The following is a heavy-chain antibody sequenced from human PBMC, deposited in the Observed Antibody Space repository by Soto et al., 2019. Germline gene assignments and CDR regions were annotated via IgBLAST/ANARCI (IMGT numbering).Heavy chain of an antibody. D-gene: IGHD7-27*01. Sequence: QVQLVQSGAEVKKPGASVKVSCKASGYTSTSYDINWVRQAAGQGLEWMGWMNPNSGNTGHAQKFQGRVTTTKETSKTTAYMELSSLRSEDTAVYNGAREPPGAHYNFDYWGQGTLFTFSS. J-gene: IGHJ4*02. CDR2: MNPNSGNT. V-gene: IGHV1-8*01. CDR1: GYTSTSYD. CDR3: AREPPGAHYNFDY.